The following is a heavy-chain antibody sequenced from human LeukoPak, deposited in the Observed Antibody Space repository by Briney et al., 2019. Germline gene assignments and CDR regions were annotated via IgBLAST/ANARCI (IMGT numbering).Heavy chain of an antibody. Sequence: ASETLSLTCTVSGGSISSSSYYWGWIRQPPGKGLEWIGSIYYSGTTYRNPSLMSRVTISVDTSNNQFSMRLTSVTAADTAVYYCARLERGDGSSVRGPYTFDYWGQGALVAVSS. CDR2: IYYSGTT. D-gene: IGHD5-24*01. V-gene: IGHV4-39*01. CDR1: GGSISSSSYY. J-gene: IGHJ4*02. CDR3: ARLERGDGSSVRGPYTFDY.